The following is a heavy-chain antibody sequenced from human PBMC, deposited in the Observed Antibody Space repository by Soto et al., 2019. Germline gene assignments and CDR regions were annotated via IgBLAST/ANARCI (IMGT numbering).Heavy chain of an antibody. CDR2: IKSKTDGGTT. CDR1: GFTFSNAW. V-gene: IGHV3-15*07. CDR3: TTDDPFNYDFWSGARLARDYYYGMDV. Sequence: PGGSLRLSCAASGFTFSNAWMNWVRQAPGKGLEWVGRIKSKTDGGTTDYAAPVKGRFTISRDDSKNTLYLQMNSLKTEDTAVYYCTTDDPFNYDFWSGARLARDYYYGMDVWGQGTTVTAP. D-gene: IGHD3-3*01. J-gene: IGHJ6*02.